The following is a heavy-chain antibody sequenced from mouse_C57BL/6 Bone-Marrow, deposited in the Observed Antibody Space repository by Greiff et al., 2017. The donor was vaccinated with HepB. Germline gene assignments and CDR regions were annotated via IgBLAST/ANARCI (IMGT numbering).Heavy chain of an antibody. V-gene: IGHV5-15*01. CDR3: ARRGYDYYYAMDY. CDR2: ISNLAYSI. J-gene: IGHJ4*01. Sequence: EVMLVESGGGLVQPGGSLKLSCAASGFTFSDYGMAWVRQAPRKGPEWVAFISNLAYSIYYADTVTGRFTISRENAKNTLYLEMSSLRSEDTAMYYCARRGYDYYYAMDYWGQGTSVTVSS. D-gene: IGHD2-4*01. CDR1: GFTFSDYG.